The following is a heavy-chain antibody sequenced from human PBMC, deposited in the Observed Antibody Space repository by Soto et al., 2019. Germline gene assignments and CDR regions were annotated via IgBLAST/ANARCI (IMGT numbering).Heavy chain of an antibody. V-gene: IGHV1-2*04. CDR2: INPNSGGT. CDR3: ARVPRRYYYYGMDV. CDR1: GYTFTGYY. Sequence: ASVKVSCKASGYTFTGYYMHWVRQAPGQGLEWMGWINPNSGGTNYAQKFQGWVTMTRDTSISTAYMELSRLRSDDTAVYYCARVPRRYYYYGMDVWGQGTTVTVS. J-gene: IGHJ6*02.